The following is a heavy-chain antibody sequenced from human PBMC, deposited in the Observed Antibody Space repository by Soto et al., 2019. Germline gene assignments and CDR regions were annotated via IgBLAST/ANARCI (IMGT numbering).Heavy chain of an antibody. CDR2: IFWNSRTM. D-gene: IGHD2-8*02. V-gene: IGHV3-9*02. CDR3: AKGQCTGVKCYSDYMDV. CDR1: GFSSGDYA. Sequence: DVQLVESGGGWVQPGRSLRLSCEVSGFSSGDYAMHCFRQAPGKGLEWVSGIFWNSRTMAYADSVKGRFTISSDNAKKSLYLQMHSLSTEDTALYYCAKGQCTGVKCYSDYMDVWGKGTTVTVSS. J-gene: IGHJ6*03.